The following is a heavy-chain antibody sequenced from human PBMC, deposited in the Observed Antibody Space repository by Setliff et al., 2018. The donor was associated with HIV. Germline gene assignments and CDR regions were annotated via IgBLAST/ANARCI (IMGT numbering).Heavy chain of an antibody. D-gene: IGHD6-25*01. V-gene: IGHV3-66*02. CDR2: IYSDGNT. Sequence: GGSLRLSCAASGFTFSSHWMSWVRQAPGKGLEWVSTIYSDGNTYHRDSVKGRFTLSRDNSKNTVYLQVGSLRPDDTAMYYCARSRPYNSALDYWGQGTLVTVSS. CDR3: ARSRPYNSALDY. J-gene: IGHJ4*02. CDR1: GFTFSSHW.